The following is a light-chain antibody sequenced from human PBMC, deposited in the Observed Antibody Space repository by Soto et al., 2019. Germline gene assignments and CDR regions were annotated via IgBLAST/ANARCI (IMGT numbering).Light chain of an antibody. Sequence: QSALTQPASVSGSPGQSITISCTGSSSDIGDYSYVSWYQQHPGKAPKLLISDVNHRPSGVSNRFSGSKSDNTASLTISGLRAEDEADYYCSSYTSSSTLVFGGGTKLTVL. J-gene: IGLJ2*01. V-gene: IGLV2-14*03. CDR2: DVN. CDR3: SSYTSSSTLV. CDR1: SSDIGDYSY.